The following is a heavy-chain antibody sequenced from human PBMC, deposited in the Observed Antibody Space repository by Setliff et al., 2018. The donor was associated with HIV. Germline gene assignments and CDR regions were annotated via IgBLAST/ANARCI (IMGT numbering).Heavy chain of an antibody. CDR2: IYSTGST. J-gene: IGHJ4*02. Sequence: PSETLSLTCTVSGASITSHYWSWIRQSPGRELEWIGYIYSTGSTNYNTSLQSRVSISMDASKNKFSLKVTSVTSADTAVYYCAKGAGFYGDYTFDYWGQGNLVTVSS. V-gene: IGHV4-59*11. CDR3: AKGAGFYGDYTFDY. CDR1: GASITSHY. D-gene: IGHD4-17*01.